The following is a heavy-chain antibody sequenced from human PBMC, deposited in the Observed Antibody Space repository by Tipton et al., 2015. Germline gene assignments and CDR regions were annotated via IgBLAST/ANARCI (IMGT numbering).Heavy chain of an antibody. CDR1: GGSVISGTDY. CDR2: AFSGGST. CDR3: ARAHSSGWNDWYFDL. V-gene: IGHV4-61*01. D-gene: IGHD6-19*01. Sequence: TLSLTCTVSGGSVISGTDYWSWIRQPPGKGLEWIGYAFSGGSTNYNPSLKSRVTMSVDTSKNQFSLKLSSVTAADTAVYYCARAHSSGWNDWYFDLWGRGTLVTVSS. J-gene: IGHJ2*01.